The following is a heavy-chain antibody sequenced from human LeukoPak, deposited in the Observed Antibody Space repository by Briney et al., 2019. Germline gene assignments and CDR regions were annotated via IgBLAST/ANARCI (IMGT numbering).Heavy chain of an antibody. CDR2: MNPNSGNT. D-gene: IGHD6-19*01. CDR3: ARGPRYGYGLSSGWFDY. J-gene: IGHJ4*02. Sequence: ASVKVSCKASGGTFISYAISWVRQAPGQGLEWMGWMNPNSGNTGYAQKFQGRVTMTRNTSISTAYMELSSLRSEDTAVYYCARGPRYGYGLSSGWFDYWGQGTLVTVSS. V-gene: IGHV1-8*02. CDR1: GGTFISYA.